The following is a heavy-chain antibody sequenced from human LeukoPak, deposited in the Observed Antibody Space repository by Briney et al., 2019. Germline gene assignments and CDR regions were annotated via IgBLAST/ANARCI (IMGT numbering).Heavy chain of an antibody. J-gene: IGHJ4*02. D-gene: IGHD5-12*01. CDR1: GGSFSGYY. V-gene: IGHV4-34*01. Sequence: PSETLSLTCAVYGGSFSGYYWSWIRQPPGKGLEWIGEINRSGSTNYNPSLKSRVTISVDTSKNQFSLKLSSVTAADTAVYYCARVGPVATISYWGQGTLVTVSS. CDR2: INRSGST. CDR3: ARVGPVATISY.